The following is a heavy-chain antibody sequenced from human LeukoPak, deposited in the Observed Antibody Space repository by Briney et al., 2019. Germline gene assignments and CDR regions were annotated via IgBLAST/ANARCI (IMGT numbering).Heavy chain of an antibody. CDR2: INHSGST. CDR1: GGSFSGYY. J-gene: IGHJ5*02. V-gene: IGHV4-34*01. Sequence: SETLSLTCAVYGGSFSGYYWSWIRQPPGKGLEWIGEINHSGSTNYNPSLKSRVAISVDTSKNQFSLKLSSVTAADTALYYCARGFISGWGFSYWFDPWGQGTLVTVSS. D-gene: IGHD6-19*01. CDR3: ARGFISGWGFSYWFDP.